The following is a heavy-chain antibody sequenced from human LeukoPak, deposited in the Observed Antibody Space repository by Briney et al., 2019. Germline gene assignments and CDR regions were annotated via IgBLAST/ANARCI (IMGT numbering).Heavy chain of an antibody. Sequence: GGSLRLSCAASGFTFSSYAMSWVRQAPGKGLEWVSAISGSGGSTYYADSVKGRFTISRDNSKNTLYLQMNSLRAEDTAVYYCAKTRPLDSSSWSHGDYWGQGTLVTVSS. CDR3: AKTRPLDSSSWSHGDY. V-gene: IGHV3-23*01. CDR2: ISGSGGST. J-gene: IGHJ4*02. CDR1: GFTFSSYA. D-gene: IGHD6-13*01.